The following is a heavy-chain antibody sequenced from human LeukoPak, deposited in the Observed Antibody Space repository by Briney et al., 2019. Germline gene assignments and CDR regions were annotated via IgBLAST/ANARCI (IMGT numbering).Heavy chain of an antibody. CDR3: IAAAGTSDDY. D-gene: IGHD6-13*01. Sequence: ASVKVSCKASGYTFISYCMHWVRQAPEQGLEWMGIINPSGGSTSYAQKFQGRVTMTRDTSTSTVYMELSSLRSEDTAVYYCIAAAGTSDDYWGQGTLVTVSS. V-gene: IGHV1-46*01. CDR1: GYTFISYC. J-gene: IGHJ4*02. CDR2: INPSGGST.